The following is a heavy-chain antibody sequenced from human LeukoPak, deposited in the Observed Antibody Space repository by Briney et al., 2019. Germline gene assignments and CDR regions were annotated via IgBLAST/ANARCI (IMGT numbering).Heavy chain of an antibody. J-gene: IGHJ4*02. V-gene: IGHV3-7*01. CDR1: GFTFSGYW. CDR3: ARDSLTYYYDSSGPTDY. CDR2: IKQDGSEK. D-gene: IGHD3-22*01. Sequence: PGGSLRLSCAASGFTFSGYWMSWVRQTPGKGLEWVANIKQDGSEKYYVDSVKGRFTISRDNAKNSLCLQMNSLRAEDTAVYYCARDSLTYYYDSSGPTDYWGQGTLVTVSS.